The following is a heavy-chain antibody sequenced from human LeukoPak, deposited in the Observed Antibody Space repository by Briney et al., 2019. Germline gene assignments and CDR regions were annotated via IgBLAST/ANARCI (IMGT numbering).Heavy chain of an antibody. CDR2: INPNSGGT. J-gene: IGHJ4*02. CDR1: GYTFTGYF. Sequence: VSVKVSCKASGYTFTGYFIHWVRQAPGQGLEWMGWINPNSGGTNYAQKFQGRVTLTRDTSISTAYMELSRLRSDDTAVYYCARQELVDVVATTYWGQGTLVTVSS. D-gene: IGHD5-12*01. CDR3: ARQELVDVVATTY. V-gene: IGHV1-2*02.